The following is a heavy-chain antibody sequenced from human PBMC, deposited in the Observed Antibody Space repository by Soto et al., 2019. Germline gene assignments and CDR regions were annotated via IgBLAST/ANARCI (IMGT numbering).Heavy chain of an antibody. J-gene: IGHJ6*02. CDR2: ISAYNGNT. D-gene: IGHD3-10*01. Sequence: ASVKVSCKASGYTFTSYGISWVRQAPGQGLEWMGWISAYNGNTNYAQKLQGRVTMTTDTSTSTAYMELRSLRSDDTAVYYCARDLLLWFGELKRNYYYYYGMDVWGQGTTVTVSS. CDR3: ARDLLLWFGELKRNYYYYYGMDV. CDR1: GYTFTSYG. V-gene: IGHV1-18*01.